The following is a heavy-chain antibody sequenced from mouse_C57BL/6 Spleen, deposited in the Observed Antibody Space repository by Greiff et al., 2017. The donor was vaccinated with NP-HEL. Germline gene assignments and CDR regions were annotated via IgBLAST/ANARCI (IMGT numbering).Heavy chain of an antibody. J-gene: IGHJ3*01. V-gene: IGHV3-6*01. D-gene: IGHD2-5*01. CDR1: GYSITSGYY. Sequence: DVQLQESGPGLVKPSQSLSLTCSVTGYSITSGYYWNWIRQFPGNKLEWMGYISYDGSNNYNPSLKNRISITRDTSKNQFFLKLNSVTTEDTATYYCARGRYSNYEAWFAYWGQGTLVTVSA. CDR3: ARGRYSNYEAWFAY. CDR2: ISYDGSN.